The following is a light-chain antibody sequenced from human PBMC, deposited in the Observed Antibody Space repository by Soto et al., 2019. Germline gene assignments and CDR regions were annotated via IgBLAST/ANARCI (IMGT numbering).Light chain of an antibody. CDR1: QSVSSN. J-gene: IGKJ1*01. Sequence: EIVMTQSPATLSVSPGARATLSCRASQSVSSNLAWNQQNPGQAPRLLIYGASTRATGIPARFSGSGSGTEFTLTISSLQSEDFAVYYCQQYNNWLWTFGQGTKVEIK. CDR2: GAS. CDR3: QQYNNWLWT. V-gene: IGKV3-15*01.